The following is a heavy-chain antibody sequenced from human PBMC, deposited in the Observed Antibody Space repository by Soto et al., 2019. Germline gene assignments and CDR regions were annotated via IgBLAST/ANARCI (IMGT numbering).Heavy chain of an antibody. CDR1: GFIFDDYA. D-gene: IGHD2-15*01. CDR3: AKDICTGGSCYSSYYYYMDV. Sequence: EVQLVESGGGLVEPGRSLRLSCTASGFIFDDYAMHWVRQAPGKGLEWVSGISWNSGNKDYADSVKGRVTISRDNAKNSLFLQMNSLRAEDTALYFCAKDICTGGSCYSSYYYYMDVWGEGTTVIVSS. CDR2: ISWNSGNK. J-gene: IGHJ6*03. V-gene: IGHV3-9*01.